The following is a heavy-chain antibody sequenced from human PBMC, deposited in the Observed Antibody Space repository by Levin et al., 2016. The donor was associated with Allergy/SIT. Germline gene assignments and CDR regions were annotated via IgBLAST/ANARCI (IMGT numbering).Heavy chain of an antibody. J-gene: IGHJ4*02. D-gene: IGHD6-13*01. Sequence: RQAPGKGLEWVSYISSSSSYTNYADSVKGRFTISRDNAKNSLYLQMNSLRAEDTAVYYCARAVAAAGTGVDYWGQGTLVTVSS. V-gene: IGHV3-11*06. CDR3: ARAVAAAGTGVDY. CDR2: ISSSSSYT.